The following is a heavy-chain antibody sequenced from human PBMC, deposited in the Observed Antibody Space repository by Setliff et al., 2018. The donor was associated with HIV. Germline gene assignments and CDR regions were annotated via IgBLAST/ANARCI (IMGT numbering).Heavy chain of an antibody. J-gene: IGHJ4*02. CDR2: INPSGGST. Sequence: ASVKVSCKASGYTFTSYYMHWVRQAPGQGLEWMGIINPSGGSTSYAQKSQGRVTMTRDTSTSTVYMELSSLRSEDTAVYYCARDRSHSSMGATDRPIDYWGQGTLVTVSS. CDR1: GYTFTSYY. D-gene: IGHD1-26*01. V-gene: IGHV1-46*01. CDR3: ARDRSHSSMGATDRPIDY.